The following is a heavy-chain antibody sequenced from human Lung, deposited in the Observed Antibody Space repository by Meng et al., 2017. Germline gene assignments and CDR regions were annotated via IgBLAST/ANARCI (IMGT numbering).Heavy chain of an antibody. CDR2: IHENGFT. CDR1: GGPFSGSY. Sequence: QVQLRQWGEGMLKPSAALTPTCGVCGGPFSGSYWSWVRQTPGKGLEXIGEIHENGFTNYSPSLEGRVTILGDRSKKEFSLRLTSVTAADTGLYYCATGWFGEFLGWGRGTLVTVSS. J-gene: IGHJ4*02. CDR3: ATGWFGEFLG. D-gene: IGHD3-10*01. V-gene: IGHV4-34*01.